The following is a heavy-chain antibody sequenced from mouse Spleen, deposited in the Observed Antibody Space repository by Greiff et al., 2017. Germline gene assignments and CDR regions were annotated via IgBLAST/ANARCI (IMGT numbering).Heavy chain of an antibody. CDR3: ARRGYGNYLYAMDY. V-gene: IGHV3-2*02. D-gene: IGHD2-10*02. CDR1: GYSITSDYA. CDR2: ISYSGST. J-gene: IGHJ4*01. Sequence: EVQRVESGPGLVKPSQSLSLTCTVTGYSITSDYAWNWIRQFPGNKLEWMGYISYSGSTSYNPSLKSRISITRDTSKNQFFLQLNSVTTEDTATYYCARRGYGNYLYAMDYWGQGTSVTVSS.